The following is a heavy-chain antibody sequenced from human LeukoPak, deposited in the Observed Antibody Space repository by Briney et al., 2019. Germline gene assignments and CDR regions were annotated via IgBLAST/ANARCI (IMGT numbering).Heavy chain of an antibody. CDR2: ISDDGNNK. D-gene: IGHD3-10*01. CDR1: GFTFTNFA. V-gene: IGHV3-30*18. J-gene: IGHJ4*02. Sequence: PGGSLRLSCAASGFTFTNFAMHWVRQAPGKGLEWVTVISDDGNNKYFADSVKGRFTISRDNSKKTLYLQMNRLRAEDTAVYYCAKGGPPYRSGSYYSFDFWGPGTLVTVSS. CDR3: AKGGPPYRSGSYYSFDF.